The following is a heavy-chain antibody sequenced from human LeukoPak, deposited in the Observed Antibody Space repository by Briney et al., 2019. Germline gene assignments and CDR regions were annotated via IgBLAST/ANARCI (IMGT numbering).Heavy chain of an antibody. V-gene: IGHV1-18*01. CDR3: TRVRNSNNWWGPFDV. D-gene: IGHD1-1*01. CDR2: ISPNTGNT. J-gene: IGHJ3*01. Sequence: GASVNASCKAFGYTFDPSSISWVRQAPGQRLEWMGWISPNTGNTHYAQGVQGRVTMTTDTSRSTAYMELRSLSSDDTAVYYCTRVRNSNNWWGPFDVWGQGTMVTVSS. CDR1: GYTFDPSS.